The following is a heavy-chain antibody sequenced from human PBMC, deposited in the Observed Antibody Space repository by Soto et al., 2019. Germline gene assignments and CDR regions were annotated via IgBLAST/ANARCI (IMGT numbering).Heavy chain of an antibody. CDR2: IIPIFGTA. CDR1: GGTFSSYA. V-gene: IGHV1-69*12. Sequence: QVQLVQSGAEVKKPGSSVKVSCKASGGTFSSYAISWVRQAPGQGLEWRGGIIPIFGTANYAQKFQGRVTITADEYKCTGYMELSSLISEDKAVYYCARESRYCSGGSCYFLPGIDYWGQGTLVTVSS. CDR3: ARESRYCSGGSCYFLPGIDY. J-gene: IGHJ4*02. D-gene: IGHD2-15*01.